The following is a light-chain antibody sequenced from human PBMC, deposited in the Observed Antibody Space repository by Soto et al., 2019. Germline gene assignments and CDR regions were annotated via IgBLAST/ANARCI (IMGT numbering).Light chain of an antibody. Sequence: EIVLTQSPATLSVSPGERATLSCRASQSISTNLAWYQQKPGQAPRILIYGASARATGIPARFSGSGSGTEFSLTISSLQPEDFAVYHCQQYHKWPLTFGPGTKVDVK. CDR1: QSISTN. CDR3: QQYHKWPLT. V-gene: IGKV3-15*01. J-gene: IGKJ3*01. CDR2: GAS.